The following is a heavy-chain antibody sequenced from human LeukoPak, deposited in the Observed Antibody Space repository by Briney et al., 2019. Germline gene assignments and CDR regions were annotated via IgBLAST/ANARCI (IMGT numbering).Heavy chain of an antibody. Sequence: SETLSLTCTVSNDSISSGDYYWNWIRRPPGKGLEWIGYIFHRGGTSYNPSLKSRILFSVDTSKNQFSLKLSSVTAADTAVYYCAGDCSSLNSNYYYYMDVWGKGTTVTVSS. J-gene: IGHJ6*03. CDR2: IFHRGGT. CDR1: NDSISSGDYY. D-gene: IGHD2-2*01. CDR3: AGDCSSLNSNYYYYMDV. V-gene: IGHV4-30-4*01.